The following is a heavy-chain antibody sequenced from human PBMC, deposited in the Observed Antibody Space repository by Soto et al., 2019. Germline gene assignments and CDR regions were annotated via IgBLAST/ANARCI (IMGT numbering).Heavy chain of an antibody. J-gene: IGHJ4*02. CDR1: GFTFSSYS. V-gene: IGHV3-48*01. CDR2: ISSSSSTI. Sequence: GVSLRLCSAASGFTFSSYSMNWVSQAPGKGLEWVSYISSSSSTIYYADSVKGRFTISRDNAKNSLYLQMNSLRAEDTAVYYCARGLEYYDFWSGYWGKDYFDYWGQGTLVTVSS. CDR3: ARGLEYYDFWSGYWGKDYFDY. D-gene: IGHD3-3*01.